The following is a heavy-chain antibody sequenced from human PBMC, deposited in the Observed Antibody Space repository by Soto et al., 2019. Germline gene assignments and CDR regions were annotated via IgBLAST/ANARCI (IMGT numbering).Heavy chain of an antibody. CDR2: IYNGGST. CDR3: ARDRIPTGMDV. Sequence: GGSLRLSCAASGFTVSSNYMSWVRQAPGKGLEWVSVIYNGGSTYYADSVKGRFTISRDNSKNTLYLQMNSLRAEDTAVYYCARDRIPTGMDVWGQGTTVTVSS. V-gene: IGHV3-66*01. CDR1: GFTVSSNY. J-gene: IGHJ6*02.